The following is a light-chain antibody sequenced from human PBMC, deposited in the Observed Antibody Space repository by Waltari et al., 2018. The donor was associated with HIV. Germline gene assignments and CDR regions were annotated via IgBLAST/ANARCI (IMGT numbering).Light chain of an antibody. CDR1: SSDVGAYNY. Sequence: QSALTQPASVSGSPGQSITISCTGTSSDVGAYNYVSWYRHHPGKAPKLMIYEVNNRPSGVSDRFSGSKSGNTASLTISGLQAEDEADYYCVSYTSTIPLGAVFGGGTQLTVL. V-gene: IGLV2-14*01. CDR3: VSYTSTIPLGAV. CDR2: EVN. J-gene: IGLJ7*01.